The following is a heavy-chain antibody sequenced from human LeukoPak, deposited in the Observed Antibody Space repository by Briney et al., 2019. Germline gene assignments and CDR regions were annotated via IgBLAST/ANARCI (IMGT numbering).Heavy chain of an antibody. CDR3: ARVYTYGSPTSYLEC. Sequence: GGSLRLSCAASGFTFSSYNMNWVRQAPGKGLEWVSSISSSSSYIYYADSLKGRFTISRDNARNSLFLQMNSLRAEDTAVYYCARVYTYGSPTSYLECRGQGTVVTVSS. D-gene: IGHD3-10*01. CDR2: ISSSSSYI. CDR1: GFTFSSYN. J-gene: IGHJ4*02. V-gene: IGHV3-21*01.